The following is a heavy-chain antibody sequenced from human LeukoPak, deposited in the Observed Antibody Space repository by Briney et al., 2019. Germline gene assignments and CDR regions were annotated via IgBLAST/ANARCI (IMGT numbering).Heavy chain of an antibody. CDR2: IYPGDSDT. D-gene: IGHD3-3*01. CDR3: ARHLPYDFWSGYYKNYYYGMDV. CDR1: GYSFTSYW. Sequence: GESLKISCKGSGYSFTSYWIGWVRQVPGKGLEGMGIIYPGDSDTRYSPSFQGQVTISADKSISTAYLQWSSLKASDTAMYYCARHLPYDFWSGYYKNYYYGMDVWGQGTTVTVSS. J-gene: IGHJ6*02. V-gene: IGHV5-51*01.